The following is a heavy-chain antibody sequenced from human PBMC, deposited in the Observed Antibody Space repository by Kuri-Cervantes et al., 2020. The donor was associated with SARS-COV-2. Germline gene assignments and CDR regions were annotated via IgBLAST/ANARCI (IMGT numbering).Heavy chain of an antibody. D-gene: IGHD4-11*01. CDR3: ARTASTVTTNPYRYYFDY. Sequence: GSLRLSCTVSGGSISSYYWSWIRQPPGKGLEWIGYIYYSGSTNYNPSLKSRVTISVDASKNQFSLKLGSVTAADTAVYYCARTASTVTTNPYRYYFDYWGQGTPVTVSS. J-gene: IGHJ4*02. CDR1: GGSISSYY. V-gene: IGHV4-59*12. CDR2: IYYSGST.